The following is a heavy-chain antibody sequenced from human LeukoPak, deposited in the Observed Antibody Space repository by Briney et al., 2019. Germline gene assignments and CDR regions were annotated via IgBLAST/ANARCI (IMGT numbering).Heavy chain of an antibody. CDR1: GYTFTGYY. Sequence: ASVKVSCKASGYTFTGYYMHWVRQAPGQGLEWMGWINPNSGGTNYAQKFQGRVTMTRDMSTSTVYMELSSLRSEDTAVYYCAREVPDYGDYLNWFDPWGQGTLVTVSS. CDR2: INPNSGGT. D-gene: IGHD4-17*01. J-gene: IGHJ5*02. V-gene: IGHV1-2*02. CDR3: AREVPDYGDYLNWFDP.